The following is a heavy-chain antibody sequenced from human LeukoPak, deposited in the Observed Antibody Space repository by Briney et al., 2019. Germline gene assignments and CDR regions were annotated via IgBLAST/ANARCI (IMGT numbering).Heavy chain of an antibody. CDR2: ISGSGRST. Sequence: GGSLRLSCAASGFTFSSYAMSWVRQAPGKGLEWVSAISGSGRSTYYADSVKGRFTISRDNSKNTLYLQMNSLRAEDTAVYYCAKGSYSSGWYVRYYGMDVWGQGTTVTVSS. J-gene: IGHJ6*02. D-gene: IGHD6-19*01. V-gene: IGHV3-23*01. CDR1: GFTFSSYA. CDR3: AKGSYSSGWYVRYYGMDV.